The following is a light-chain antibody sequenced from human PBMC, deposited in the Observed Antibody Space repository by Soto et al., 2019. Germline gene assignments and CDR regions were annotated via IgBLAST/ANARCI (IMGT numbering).Light chain of an antibody. V-gene: IGLV2-14*01. Sequence: QSALTQPASGSGSPGQSITISCTGTSGDLAIYNYVSWYQQQPGKAPKLMIYQVTNRPSGVSNRFSGSRSGNTASLTISGLQAEDEADYYYSPYTDTSNSVFATATKVIVL. J-gene: IGLJ1*01. CDR1: SGDLAIYNY. CDR3: SPYTDTSNSV. CDR2: QVT.